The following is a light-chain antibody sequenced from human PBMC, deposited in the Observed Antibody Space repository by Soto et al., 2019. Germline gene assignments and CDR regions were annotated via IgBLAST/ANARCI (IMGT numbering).Light chain of an antibody. CDR1: TGAVTSSHY. CDR3: LLAYSGTSGV. CDR2: DTS. J-gene: IGLJ3*02. V-gene: IGLV7-46*01. Sequence: QAVVTQETSLTVSPGGTGTLTCGSTTGAVTSSHYPYWFQQKPGQAPRTLIYDTSNKHSWTPARFSGSLLGGKAALTLAGAQTDDEADYYRLLAYSGTSGVFGGGTKLTVL.